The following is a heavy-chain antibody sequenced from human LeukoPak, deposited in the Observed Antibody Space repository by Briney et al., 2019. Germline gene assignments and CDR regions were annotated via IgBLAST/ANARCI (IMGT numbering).Heavy chain of an antibody. CDR3: AKGRSGWYEGLDY. V-gene: IGHV3-23*01. D-gene: IGHD6-19*01. CDR2: IGGSGATT. J-gene: IGHJ4*02. CDR1: GFTFSNYA. Sequence: PGGSPRLSCAASGFTFSNYAMAWVRQAPGKGLEWVSAIGGSGATTYTADSVKGRFTISRDNSKSTLFLQMNSLRADDTAIYYCAKGRSGWYEGLDYWGQGILVTVSS.